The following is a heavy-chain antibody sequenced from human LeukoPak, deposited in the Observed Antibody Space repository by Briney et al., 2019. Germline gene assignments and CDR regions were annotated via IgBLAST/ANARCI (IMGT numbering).Heavy chain of an antibody. Sequence: PETLSLTCSVYGGSISTYYWSWIRQPPGKGLEWIGYIYYSGSTNYNPSLKSRVTISVDTSKNQFSLRLDSVTAADTAVYYCARAASLDYWGQGILVTVSS. V-gene: IGHV4-59*01. CDR2: IYYSGST. CDR3: ARAASLDY. J-gene: IGHJ4*02. CDR1: GGSISTYY. D-gene: IGHD2-2*01.